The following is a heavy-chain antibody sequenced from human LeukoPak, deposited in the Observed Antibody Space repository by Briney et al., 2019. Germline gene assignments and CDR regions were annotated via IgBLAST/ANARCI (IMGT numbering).Heavy chain of an antibody. D-gene: IGHD3-3*01. CDR1: GFTVNY. V-gene: IGHV3-66*01. Sequence: GGPLRLSCAASGFTVNYMTWVRQAPGKGLEWVSVIYNGGTIYYAASVKGRFTISRDNSENTLYLQMNSLRAEDTAVYYCARGASEALRSLDYWGQGTLVTVSS. CDR2: IYNGGTI. J-gene: IGHJ4*02. CDR3: ARGASEALRSLDY.